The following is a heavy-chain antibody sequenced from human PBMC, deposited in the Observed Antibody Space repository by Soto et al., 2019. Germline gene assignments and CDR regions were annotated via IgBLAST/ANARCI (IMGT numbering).Heavy chain of an antibody. D-gene: IGHD1-26*01. Sequence: QVQLQESGPGLVKPSETLSLTCTVSGGSISSYYWSWIRQPPGKGLEWIGYIYYSGSTNYNTSPKCRVTISVDTSKNQFSLKLGSVTAADTAVYYCARVSGSGEYYYYYYMDVWGKGTTVTVSS. CDR1: GGSISSYY. CDR2: IYYSGST. CDR3: ARVSGSGEYYYYYYMDV. V-gene: IGHV4-59*01. J-gene: IGHJ6*03.